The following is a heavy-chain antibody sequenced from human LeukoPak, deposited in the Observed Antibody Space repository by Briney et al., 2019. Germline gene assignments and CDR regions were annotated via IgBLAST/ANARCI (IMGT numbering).Heavy chain of an antibody. V-gene: IGHV3-43*02. CDR1: GFTFDDYA. CDR2: ISGDGGNT. Sequence: PGGSLRLSCAASGFTFDDYAMHWVRQAPGKGLEWVSLISGDGGNTYYADSVKGRLTLSKDNSNNSLYLQMNSLRTEDTALYYCAKAGSGGLGYWGQGTLVTVSS. J-gene: IGHJ4*02. D-gene: IGHD3-10*01. CDR3: AKAGSGGLGY.